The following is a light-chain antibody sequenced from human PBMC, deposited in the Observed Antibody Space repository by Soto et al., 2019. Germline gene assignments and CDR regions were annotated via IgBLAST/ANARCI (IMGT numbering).Light chain of an antibody. CDR2: DAS. V-gene: IGKV1-5*01. Sequence: DIQVTQTHSTLSASVGFELTITCRASQTISRWLASYQQKPGRAPKLLIYDASTLESGVPSRFSGSGSETEFTLTISRLQPDDFATYFCHSRAFGQGTRLEIK. J-gene: IGKJ5*01. CDR3: HSRA. CDR1: QTISRW.